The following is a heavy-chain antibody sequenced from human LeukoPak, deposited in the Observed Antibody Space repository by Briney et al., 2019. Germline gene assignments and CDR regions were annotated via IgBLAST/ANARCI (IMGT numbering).Heavy chain of an antibody. CDR1: GFTFSSYG. V-gene: IGHV3-30*02. Sequence: PGGSLRLSCAASGFTFSSYGMHWVRQAPGKGLEWVAFIRYDGSNKYYADSVKGRFTISRDNSKNTLYLQMNSLRAEDTAVYYCAKDGGVGATFLFDYWGQGTLATVSS. D-gene: IGHD1-26*01. CDR3: AKDGGVGATFLFDY. CDR2: IRYDGSNK. J-gene: IGHJ4*02.